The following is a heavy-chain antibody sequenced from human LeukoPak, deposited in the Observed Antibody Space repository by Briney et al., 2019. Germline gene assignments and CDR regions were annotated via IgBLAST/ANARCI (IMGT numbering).Heavy chain of an antibody. Sequence: SETLSLTCTVSGGSIRSYYWSWIRQPAGKGLEWIGRIYTSGSTNYNPSLKSRVTMSVDTSKNQFSLKLSSVTAADTAVYYCAREGGSGSYHSNWFDPWGQGTLVTVSS. CDR3: AREGGSGSYHSNWFDP. CDR2: IYTSGST. D-gene: IGHD1-26*01. J-gene: IGHJ5*02. V-gene: IGHV4-4*07. CDR1: GGSIRSYY.